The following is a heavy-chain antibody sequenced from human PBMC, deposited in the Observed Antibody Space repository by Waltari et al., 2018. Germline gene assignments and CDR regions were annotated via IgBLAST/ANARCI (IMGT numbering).Heavy chain of an antibody. CDR2: INHSGST. D-gene: IGHD6-6*01. V-gene: IGHV4-34*01. CDR3: TRSPSIASRSRWFDP. CDR1: GGPFNDYY. Sequence: QVQLQQWGAGLLKPSETLSLTCVVYGGPFNDYYWSWIRQPPGKGLEWIGEINHSGSTSYTPSLKSLVSMSVDTPMNRFSLRLRSVTAADTAVYYCTRSPSIASRSRWFDPWGQGTLVTVSS. J-gene: IGHJ5*02.